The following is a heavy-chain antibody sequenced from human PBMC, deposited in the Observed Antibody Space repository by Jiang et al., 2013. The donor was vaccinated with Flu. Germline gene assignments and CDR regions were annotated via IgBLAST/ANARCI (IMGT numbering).Heavy chain of an antibody. J-gene: IGHJ4*02. CDR2: INHSGST. D-gene: IGHD6-19*01. Sequence: LLKPSETLSLTCAVYGGSFSGYYWSWIRQPPGKGLEWIGEINHSGSTNYNPSLKSRVTISVDTSKNQFSLKLSSVTAADTAVYYCARAPSWVGSGWYPYWGQGTLVTVSS. CDR1: GGSFSGYY. CDR3: ARAPSWVGSGWYPY. V-gene: IGHV4-34*01.